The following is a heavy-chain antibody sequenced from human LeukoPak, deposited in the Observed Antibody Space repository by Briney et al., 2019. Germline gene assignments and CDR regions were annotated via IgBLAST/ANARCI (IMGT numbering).Heavy chain of an antibody. CDR3: AREEFGSSLMDV. CDR1: GGSISSSSYY. V-gene: IGHV4-39*02. CDR2: IYYSGST. J-gene: IGHJ6*03. Sequence: SETLSLTCTVSGGSISSSSYYWGWIRQPPGKGLEWIGSIYYSGSTYYNSSLKSRVTISVDTSKNQFSLKLSSVTAADTAVYYCAREEFGSSLMDVWGKGTTVTISS. D-gene: IGHD3-10*01.